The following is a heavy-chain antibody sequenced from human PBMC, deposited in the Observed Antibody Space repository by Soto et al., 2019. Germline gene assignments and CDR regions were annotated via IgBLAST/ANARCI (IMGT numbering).Heavy chain of an antibody. Sequence: SETLSLTCTVSGGSISSGDYYWSWIRQPPGKGLEWIGYIYYSGSTYYNPSLKSRVTISVDTSKNQFSLKLSSVTAADTAVYYCARVNYDILTGYYILFDYWGQGTLVTVSS. CDR2: IYYSGST. J-gene: IGHJ4*02. V-gene: IGHV4-30-4*01. CDR3: ARVNYDILTGYYILFDY. D-gene: IGHD3-9*01. CDR1: GGSISSGDYY.